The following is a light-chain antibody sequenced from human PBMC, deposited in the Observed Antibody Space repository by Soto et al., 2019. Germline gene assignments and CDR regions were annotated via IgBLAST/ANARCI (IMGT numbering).Light chain of an antibody. Sequence: DIHMTQSPSSVSASVGDRVTITCRASPGISSWLAWYQQKPGKAPKLLLYTVSSLQRGVPSRFSGSGSWTDFTLTISSLQPEEFATYYCQQANSFSLTFGGGTKVEIK. J-gene: IGKJ4*01. CDR2: TVS. V-gene: IGKV1-12*01. CDR3: QQANSFSLT. CDR1: PGISSW.